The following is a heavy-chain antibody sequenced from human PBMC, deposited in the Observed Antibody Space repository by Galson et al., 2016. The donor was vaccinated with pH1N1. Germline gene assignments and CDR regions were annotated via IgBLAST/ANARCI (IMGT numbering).Heavy chain of an antibody. CDR3: AHREVMITNAFDI. D-gene: IGHD3-16*01. CDR1: VFSLNSSGMG. CDR2: IYWDDDE. J-gene: IGHJ3*02. Sequence: PALVKPTQTLTLTCTFSVFSLNSSGMGVGWIRQPPGKALEWLALIYWDDDERYSPSLKNRLTITKDTSKNQVVLTMTNMDPVDTATYFCAHREVMITNAFDIWGQGTMVTVSS. V-gene: IGHV2-5*02.